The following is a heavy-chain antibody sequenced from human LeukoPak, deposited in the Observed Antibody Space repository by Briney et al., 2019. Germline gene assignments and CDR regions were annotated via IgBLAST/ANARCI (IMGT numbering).Heavy chain of an antibody. CDR1: GFTFSDYY. CDR2: IRSSGSTI. V-gene: IGHV3-11*04. D-gene: IGHD6-13*01. Sequence: GGSLRLSCAASGFTFSDYYMSWIRQAPGKGLEWVSYIRSSGSTIYYADSVKGRFTISRDNAKNSLYLQMNSLRAEDTAVYYCARDEVGKAAAEVPFDYWGQGTLVTVSS. CDR3: ARDEVGKAAAEVPFDY. J-gene: IGHJ4*02.